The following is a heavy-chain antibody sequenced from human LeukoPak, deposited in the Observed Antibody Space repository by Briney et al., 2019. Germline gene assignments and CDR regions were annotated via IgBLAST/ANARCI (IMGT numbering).Heavy chain of an antibody. CDR1: GGSISSGSYY. Sequence: TLSLTCTVSGGSISSGSYYWSWIRQPAGKGLEWIGRIYTSGSTNYNPSLKSRVTISVDTSKNQFSLKLSSVTAADTAVYYCAREQYYYGSGVENWLDPWGQGTLVTVSS. CDR2: IYTSGST. J-gene: IGHJ5*02. D-gene: IGHD3-10*01. V-gene: IGHV4-61*02. CDR3: AREQYYYGSGVENWLDP.